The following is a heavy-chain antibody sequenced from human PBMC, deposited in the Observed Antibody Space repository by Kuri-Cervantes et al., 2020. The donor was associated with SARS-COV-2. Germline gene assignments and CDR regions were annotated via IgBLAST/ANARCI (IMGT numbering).Heavy chain of an antibody. Sequence: GGSLRLSCAASGFTFSSYGMHWVRQAPGKGLEWVSSISSSSSYIYYADSVKGRFTISRDNAKNSLYLQMNSLRAEDTAVYYCARDHCSSTSCYLWGQGTKVTVSS. J-gene: IGHJ3*01. CDR3: ARDHCSSTSCYL. D-gene: IGHD2-2*01. CDR1: GFTFSSYG. CDR2: ISSSSSYI. V-gene: IGHV3-21*01.